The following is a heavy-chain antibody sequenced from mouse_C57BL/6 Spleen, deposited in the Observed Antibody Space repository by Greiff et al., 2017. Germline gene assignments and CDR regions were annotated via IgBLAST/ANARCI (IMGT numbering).Heavy chain of an antibody. CDR2: IYPGDGDT. D-gene: IGHD6-5*01. Sequence: VKLVESGAELVKPGASVKISCKASGYAFSSYWMNWVKQRPGKGLEWIGQIYPGDGDTAYNGKFKGKATLTADKSSSTAYMQLSSLTSEDSAVYFGARCLFRYDYFDYWGQGTTLTVSS. CDR1: GYAFSSYW. CDR3: ARCLFRYDYFDY. V-gene: IGHV1-80*01. J-gene: IGHJ2*01.